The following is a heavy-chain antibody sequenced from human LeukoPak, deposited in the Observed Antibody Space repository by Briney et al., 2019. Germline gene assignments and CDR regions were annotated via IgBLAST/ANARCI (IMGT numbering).Heavy chain of an antibody. J-gene: IGHJ4*02. CDR3: EKARGCSGYDLYYDSSGYDYFDY. CDR2: IYTSGST. D-gene: IGHD3-22*01. V-gene: IGHV4-4*09. CDR1: GGSISGYY. Sequence: SETLSLTCTVSGGSISGYYWSWIRQPPGKGLEWIGEIYTSGSTNYTPSLKSRVTISVDTSKNQFSLKLSSVTAAGTAVYYFEKARGCSGYDLYYDSSGYDYFDYWGQGTLVTVSS.